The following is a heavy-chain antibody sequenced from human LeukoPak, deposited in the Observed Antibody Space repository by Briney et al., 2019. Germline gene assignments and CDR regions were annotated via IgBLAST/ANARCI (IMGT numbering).Heavy chain of an antibody. D-gene: IGHD3-9*01. Sequence: GGSLRLSCAASGFTFSDYYMSWIRQAPGKGLEWVSYISSSGSTIYYADSVKGRFTISRDNAKNSLYLQMNSLRAEDTAVHYCARDGGDILTGYYWFDPWGQGTLVTVSS. CDR2: ISSSGSTI. CDR3: ARDGGDILTGYYWFDP. V-gene: IGHV3-11*01. CDR1: GFTFSDYY. J-gene: IGHJ5*02.